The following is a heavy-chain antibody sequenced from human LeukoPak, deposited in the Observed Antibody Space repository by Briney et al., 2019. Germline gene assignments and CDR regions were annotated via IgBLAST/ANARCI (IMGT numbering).Heavy chain of an antibody. V-gene: IGHV3-7*01. J-gene: IGHJ4*02. CDR3: SNGIYSPSY. Sequence: GGSLRLSCTTSGFTFTLYWMAWIRQSPGKGLGWVTNINQDESQQYLESVEGRFTVSRDNARNSVYLHMNNLRVEDTAVYYCSNGIYSPSYWGRGTLVTVSS. D-gene: IGHD6-13*01. CDR2: INQDESQQ. CDR1: GFTFTLYW.